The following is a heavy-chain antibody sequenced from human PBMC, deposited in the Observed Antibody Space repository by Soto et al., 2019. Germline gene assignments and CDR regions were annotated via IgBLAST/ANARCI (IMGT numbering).Heavy chain of an antibody. D-gene: IGHD1-1*01. J-gene: IGHJ4*02. CDR1: GGSISSSNW. CDR3: ARDMANDNWNDRSPYFDY. Sequence: QVQLQESGPGLVKPSGTLSLTCAVSGGSISSSNWWSWVRQPPGKGLEWIGEIYHSGSTNYNPSLKSRVTISVDKSKNQFSLKLSSVTAADTAVYYCARDMANDNWNDRSPYFDYWGQGTLVTVSS. V-gene: IGHV4-4*02. CDR2: IYHSGST.